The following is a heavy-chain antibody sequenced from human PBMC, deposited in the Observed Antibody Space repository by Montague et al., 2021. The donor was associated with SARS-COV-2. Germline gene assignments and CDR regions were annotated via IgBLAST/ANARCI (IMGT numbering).Heavy chain of an antibody. V-gene: IGHV4-39*07. J-gene: IGHJ6*02. CDR2: IYYSGST. Sequence: SETLSLTCTVSGGSISSYYWGWIRQPPGKGLEWIGSIYYSGSTYYNPSLKSRVTISVDTSKNQFSLKLSSVTAADTAVYYCARDTRITMLVVVNRYGMDVWGQGTTVTVSS. CDR3: ARDTRITMLVVVNRYGMDV. CDR1: GGSISSYY. D-gene: IGHD3-22*01.